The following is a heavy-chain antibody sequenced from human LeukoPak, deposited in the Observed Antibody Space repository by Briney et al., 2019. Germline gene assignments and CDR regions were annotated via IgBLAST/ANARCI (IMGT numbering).Heavy chain of an antibody. CDR2: TYYSGST. Sequence: SETLSLTCTVSGDSITSYYWSWIRQPPGKGLEWLGYTYYSGSTNYNPSLESRVTVSVDSSKNQFSLNLTSVTAADTAVYYCARTSYYYDTSGYYLYYFDYWGQGTLVTVSS. J-gene: IGHJ4*02. CDR1: GDSITSYY. D-gene: IGHD3-22*01. CDR3: ARTSYYYDTSGYYLYYFDY. V-gene: IGHV4-59*08.